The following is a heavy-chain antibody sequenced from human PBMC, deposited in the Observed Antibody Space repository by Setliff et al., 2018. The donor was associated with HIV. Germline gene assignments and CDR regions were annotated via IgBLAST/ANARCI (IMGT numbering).Heavy chain of an antibody. CDR3: ARPYDSLYG. Sequence: SETLSLTCTVSGGSISNSDFYWGWIRQSPGKGLEWIGSIYYRGATYYNPTLQSRVTISADTSKNQFYLKLTSVTAADTAIYYCARPYDSLYGWGQGVLVTV. CDR2: IYYRGAT. CDR1: GGSISNSDFY. D-gene: IGHD3-22*01. V-gene: IGHV4-39*01. J-gene: IGHJ4*02.